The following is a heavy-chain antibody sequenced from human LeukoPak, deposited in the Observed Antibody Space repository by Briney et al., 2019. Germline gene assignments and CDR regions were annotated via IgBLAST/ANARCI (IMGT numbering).Heavy chain of an antibody. D-gene: IGHD6-13*01. V-gene: IGHV1-18*01. CDR2: IIPYSGNT. CDR3: ARTSGVSAAGSPYYFDY. Sequence: ASVKVSCKASGYTFHNYGISGVRQAPRGGLGWMGWIIPYSGNTDYTERLQGRVKMTTDKSPTTAFMELRSLRSDDTAVYYCARTSGVSAAGSPYYFDYWGQGTLVTVSS. J-gene: IGHJ4*02. CDR1: GYTFHNYG.